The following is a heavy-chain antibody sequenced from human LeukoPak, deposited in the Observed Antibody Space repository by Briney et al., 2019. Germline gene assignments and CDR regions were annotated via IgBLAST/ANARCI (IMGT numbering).Heavy chain of an antibody. V-gene: IGHV3-23*01. CDR1: GFTFSSYG. CDR2: ISGSGGST. D-gene: IGHD3-10*01. Sequence: GGTLRLSCAASGFTFSSYGMSWVRQAPGKGLEWVSAISGSGGSTYYADSVKGRFTISRDNSKNTLYLQMNSLRAEDTAVYYCAKAISDYYYGSGRSSDYWGQGTLVTVSS. CDR3: AKAISDYYYGSGRSSDY. J-gene: IGHJ4*02.